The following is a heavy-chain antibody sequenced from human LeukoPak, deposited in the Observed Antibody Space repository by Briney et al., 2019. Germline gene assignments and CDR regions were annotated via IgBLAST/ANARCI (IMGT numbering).Heavy chain of an antibody. J-gene: IGHJ3*02. Sequence: PGGSLTLSCAASGCTLSSYGMHWVRQAPGKGLEGVAVIWYDGSNKYYADSVKGRFTISRDNSKNTLYLQMNSLRAEDTAVYYCARDPGDYGDKRTDDAFDIWGQGTMVTVSS. CDR1: GCTLSSYG. V-gene: IGHV3-33*01. CDR3: ARDPGDYGDKRTDDAFDI. CDR2: IWYDGSNK. D-gene: IGHD4-17*01.